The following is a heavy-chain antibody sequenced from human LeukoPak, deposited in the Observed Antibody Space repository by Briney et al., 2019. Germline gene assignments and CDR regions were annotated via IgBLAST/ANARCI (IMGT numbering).Heavy chain of an antibody. Sequence: GGSLRLSCAASGFTFSSYWMSWVRQAPGKGLEWVANIKQDGSEKYYVDSVKGRFTISRDNAKNSLYLQMNSLRVEDTAVYYCARDASSMVRGSSDYWGQGTLVTVSS. J-gene: IGHJ4*02. CDR3: ARDASSMVRGSSDY. CDR2: IKQDGSEK. V-gene: IGHV3-7*01. CDR1: GFTFSSYW. D-gene: IGHD3-10*01.